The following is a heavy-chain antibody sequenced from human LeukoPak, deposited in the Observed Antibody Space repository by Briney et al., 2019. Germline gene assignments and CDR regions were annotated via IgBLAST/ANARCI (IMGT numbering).Heavy chain of an antibody. Sequence: PGGPLRLSCAASGFTFRGYWMIWVRQAPGKGLEWVANIKEDGSEKYYVDSVKGRFTISRDNANNSLNLQMDSLRVEDTAVYYCTRGDSSSKIDYWGQGTLVTVSS. CDR1: GFTFRGYW. CDR3: TRGDSSSKIDY. D-gene: IGHD6-6*01. V-gene: IGHV3-7*01. J-gene: IGHJ4*02. CDR2: IKEDGSEK.